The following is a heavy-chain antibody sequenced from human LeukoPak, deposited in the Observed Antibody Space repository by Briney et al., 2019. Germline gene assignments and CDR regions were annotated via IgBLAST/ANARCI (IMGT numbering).Heavy chain of an antibody. CDR2: ISGSGGST. D-gene: IGHD2-2*01. J-gene: IGHJ3*02. CDR1: GFTFSSYA. CDR3: AGYCSSTSCPQGWAFDI. Sequence: GGSLRLSCAASGFTFSSYAMSWVRQAPGKGLEWVSAISGSGGSTYYADSVKGRFTISRDNSKNTLYLQMNSLRAEDTAVYYCAGYCSSTSCPQGWAFDIWGQGTMVTVSS. V-gene: IGHV3-23*01.